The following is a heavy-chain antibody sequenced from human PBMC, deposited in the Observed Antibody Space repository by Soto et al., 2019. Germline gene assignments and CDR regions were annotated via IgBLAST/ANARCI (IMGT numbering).Heavy chain of an antibody. Sequence: AASVKVSCKASGYTFTSYYMHWVRQAPGQGLEWMGIINPSGGSTSYAQKFQGRVTMTRDTSTSTVYMELSSLRSEDTAVYYCASLLGRVATTEYYFDYWGQGTLVTVSS. D-gene: IGHD5-12*01. CDR2: INPSGGST. V-gene: IGHV1-46*03. J-gene: IGHJ4*02. CDR3: ASLLGRVATTEYYFDY. CDR1: GYTFTSYY.